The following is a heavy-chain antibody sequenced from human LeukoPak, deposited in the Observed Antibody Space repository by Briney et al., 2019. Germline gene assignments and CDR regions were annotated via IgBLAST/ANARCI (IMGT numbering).Heavy chain of an antibody. V-gene: IGHV5-51*01. J-gene: IGHJ4*01. CDR1: GYSFINYY. CDR3: ARQYSSGWFRYFDY. CDR2: IYPGGSDT. Sequence: GESLRISCRSSGYSFINYYIGWVRQVPGKGLEWMGVIYPGGSDTTYSPSFRGQVVFSADRSTTTVYLQLTNLQASDTAIYYCARQYSSGWFRYFDYWGQGTLIAVSS. D-gene: IGHD3-22*01.